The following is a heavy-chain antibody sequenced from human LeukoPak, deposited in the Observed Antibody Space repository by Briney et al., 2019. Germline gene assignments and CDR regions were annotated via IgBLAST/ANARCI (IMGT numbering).Heavy chain of an antibody. V-gene: IGHV3-30-3*01. J-gene: IGHJ4*02. CDR3: ATAGWYRAPN. D-gene: IGHD6-19*01. CDR1: GFTFSSYA. CDR2: ISYDGSNK. Sequence: QPGGSLRLSCAASGFTFSSYAMHWVRQAPGKGLEWVAVISYDGSNKYYADSVKGRFTISRDNSKNTLYLQMNSLRAEDTAVYYCATAGWYRAPNWGQGTLVTVSS.